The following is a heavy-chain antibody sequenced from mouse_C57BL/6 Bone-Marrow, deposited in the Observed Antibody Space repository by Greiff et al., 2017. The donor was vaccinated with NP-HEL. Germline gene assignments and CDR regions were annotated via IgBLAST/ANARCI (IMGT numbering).Heavy chain of an antibody. V-gene: IGHV2-2*01. CDR2: IWSGGST. CDR1: GFSLTSYG. Sequence: VQRVESGPGLVQPSQSLSITCTVSGFSLTSYGVHWVRQSPGKGLEWLGVIWSGGSTDYNAAFISRLSISKDNSKSQVFFKMNSLQADDTAIYYCARNGRPYYFDYWGQGTTLTVSS. CDR3: ARNGRPYYFDY. J-gene: IGHJ2*01.